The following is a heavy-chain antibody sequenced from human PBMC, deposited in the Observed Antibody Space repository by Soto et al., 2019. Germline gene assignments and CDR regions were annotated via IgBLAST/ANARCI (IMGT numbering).Heavy chain of an antibody. D-gene: IGHD6-13*01. CDR3: ARDRPDSSSWNTRLNWFAP. Sequence: ASVKVSCKASGYTFTSYAMNWVRQAPGQGLEWMGWINTNTGNPTYAQGFTGRFVFSLDTSVSTAYLQICSLKAEDTAVYYCARDRPDSSSWNTRLNWFAPWGQGTLVTVSS. V-gene: IGHV7-4-1*01. CDR2: INTNTGNP. J-gene: IGHJ5*02. CDR1: GYTFTSYA.